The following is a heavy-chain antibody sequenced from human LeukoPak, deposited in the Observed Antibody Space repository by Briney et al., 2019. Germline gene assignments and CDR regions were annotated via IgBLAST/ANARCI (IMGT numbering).Heavy chain of an antibody. V-gene: IGHV3-23*01. D-gene: IGHD3-10*01. J-gene: IGHJ1*01. Sequence: PGGSLRLSCAVSGFAFRNYDMIWVRQAPGRGLEWVSGITTDGSGAYYADSVKGRFTVSRDNSKNTVFLQMNSLRGEDAAIYYCAKGVLGAGSLLEYFQHWGQGTLVTVSS. CDR2: ITTDGSGA. CDR3: AKGVLGAGSLLEYFQH. CDR1: GFAFRNYD.